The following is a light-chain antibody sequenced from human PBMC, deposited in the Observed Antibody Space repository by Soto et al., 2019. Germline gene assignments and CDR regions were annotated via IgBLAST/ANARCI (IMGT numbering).Light chain of an antibody. J-gene: IGLJ1*01. CDR1: ISDVGAYNY. CDR3: CSYADNTDYV. V-gene: IGLV2-8*01. CDR2: EVT. Sequence: QSVLTQPASVSGSLGQSVTISCTGTISDVGAYNYVSWYQQHPGKAPKLMIYEVTRRPSGVPDRFSGSKSGNTASLNVSGLQAEDEADYYCCSYADNTDYVFRTGTKVTVL.